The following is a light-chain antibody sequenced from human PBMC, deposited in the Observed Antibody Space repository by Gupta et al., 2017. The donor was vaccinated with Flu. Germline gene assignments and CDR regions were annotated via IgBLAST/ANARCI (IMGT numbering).Light chain of an antibody. V-gene: IGLV2-8*01. CDR2: EVS. J-gene: IGLJ1*01. CDR1: SRDVGAYNY. Sequence: GTSRDVGAYNYVSWYQQHPCKAPKLMSYEVSKRPSGVPDRFSGSKSGNTASLTVSGLQAEDEANYYCSSYAGSNNVFGTGTKVTVL. CDR3: SSYAGSNNV.